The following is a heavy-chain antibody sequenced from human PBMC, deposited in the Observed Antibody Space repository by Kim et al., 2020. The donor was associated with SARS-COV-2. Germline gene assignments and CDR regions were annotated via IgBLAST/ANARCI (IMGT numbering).Heavy chain of an antibody. CDR3: AKDLGSGALLCFGETATPVNGAFDI. V-gene: IGHV3-23*01. D-gene: IGHD3-10*01. Sequence: GGSLRLSCAASGFTFSSYAMSWVRQAPGKGLEWVSAISGSGGSTYYADSVKGRFTISRDNSKNTLYLQMNSLRAEDTAVYYCAKDLGSGALLCFGETATPVNGAFDIWGQGTMVTVSS. CDR2: ISGSGGST. CDR1: GFTFSSYA. J-gene: IGHJ3*02.